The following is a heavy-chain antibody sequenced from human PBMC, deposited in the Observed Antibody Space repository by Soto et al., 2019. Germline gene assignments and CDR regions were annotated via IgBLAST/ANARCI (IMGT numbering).Heavy chain of an antibody. CDR2: IYWDDDK. Sequence: QITLKESGPTLVKPTQTLTLTCTFSGFSLSTGGVGVGWIRQPPGKALEWLALIYWDDDKTYRPSLKSRLTITKDTSKNPLGLNMTNMDPVDTGTYYWAHWGVVECIGTSCYGYFDNWGQGTLVTVSS. V-gene: IGHV2-5*02. CDR3: AHWGVVECIGTSCYGYFDN. J-gene: IGHJ4*02. CDR1: GFSLSTGGVG. D-gene: IGHD2-2*01.